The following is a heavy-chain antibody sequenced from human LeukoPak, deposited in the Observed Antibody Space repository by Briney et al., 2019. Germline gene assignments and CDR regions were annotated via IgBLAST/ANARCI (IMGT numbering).Heavy chain of an antibody. CDR1: GGSISSYY. V-gene: IGHV4-4*07. D-gene: IGHD3-10*01. CDR3: AREYYYGSGSSFAFDI. J-gene: IGHJ3*02. CDR2: IYTSGGT. Sequence: SSETLSLTCTVSGGSISSYYWSWIRQPAGKGLEWIGRIYTSGGTNYNPSLKSRVTMSVDTSKNQFSLKLSSVTAADTAVYYCAREYYYGSGSSFAFDIWGQGTMVTVSS.